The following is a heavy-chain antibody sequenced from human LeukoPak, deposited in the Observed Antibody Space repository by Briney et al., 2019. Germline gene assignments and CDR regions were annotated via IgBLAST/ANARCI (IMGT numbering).Heavy chain of an antibody. J-gene: IGHJ4*02. CDR1: GFTFNEAW. D-gene: IGHD3-10*01. V-gene: IGHV3-66*01. CDR3: AREALGGGGY. CDR2: IYSSGST. Sequence: GSLRLSCAASGFTFNEAWMSWVRQAPGKGLEWVSIIYSSGSTYYADSVKGRFTISRDNSKNTLYLQMNSLRAEDTAVYHCAREALGGGGYWGQGTLVTVSS.